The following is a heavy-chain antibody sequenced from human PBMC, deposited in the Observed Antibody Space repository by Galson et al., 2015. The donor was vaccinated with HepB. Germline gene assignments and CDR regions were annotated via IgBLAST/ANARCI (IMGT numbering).Heavy chain of an antibody. CDR3: ARAGQQLVGTNAFDI. Sequence: SLRLSCAASGFSFSNYAMHWVRQAPGKGLEWVAVIPNDGTYKDYADSVKGRFTISRDNSKNTLYLQMNSLRPEDTAVFYCARAGQQLVGTNAFDIWGPGTMVTVSS. V-gene: IGHV3-30*01. D-gene: IGHD6-13*01. CDR1: GFSFSNYA. CDR2: IPNDGTYK. J-gene: IGHJ3*02.